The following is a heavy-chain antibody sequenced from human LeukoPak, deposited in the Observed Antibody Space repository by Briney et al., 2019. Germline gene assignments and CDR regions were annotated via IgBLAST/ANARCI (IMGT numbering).Heavy chain of an antibody. Sequence: GGSLRLSCAASGFTFSNYAMHWIRQAPGKGLEWVAVISYDGSIKYYADPPKGRFTISRDNSKNTLYLQMNSLRAEDTAVYYCARTLALYGSGSFFDFWGQGTLVTVSS. V-gene: IGHV3-30-3*01. D-gene: IGHD3-10*01. CDR2: ISYDGSIK. CDR3: ARTLALYGSGSFFDF. J-gene: IGHJ4*02. CDR1: GFTFSNYA.